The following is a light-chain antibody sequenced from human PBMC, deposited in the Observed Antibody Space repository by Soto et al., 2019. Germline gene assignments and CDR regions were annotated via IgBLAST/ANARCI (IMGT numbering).Light chain of an antibody. V-gene: IGKV3-15*01. Sequence: EIVMTQSPATLSVSPVERATLSCRASQSVSSNLAWYQQKPGQAPRLLIYGASTRATDMPGRFSGRGSGTEFTLTISRLEPEDFAVYYCQQYGSSPPITFGQGTRLEIK. CDR3: QQYGSSPPIT. J-gene: IGKJ5*01. CDR1: QSVSSN. CDR2: GAS.